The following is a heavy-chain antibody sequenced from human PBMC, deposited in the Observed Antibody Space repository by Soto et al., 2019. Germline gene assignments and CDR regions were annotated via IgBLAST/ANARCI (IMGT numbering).Heavy chain of an antibody. J-gene: IGHJ4*02. V-gene: IGHV4-4*02. Sequence: QVQLQESGPGLVKPSGTLSLTCAVSGGSISSSNWWSWVRQPPGKGLEWIGEIYHSGSTNYNPSLKSQVTIAVDKSKNQFSLKLSSVTAADTAVYYCARRGGAGIAVAGTVDYWGQGTLVTVSS. CDR1: GGSISSSNW. CDR2: IYHSGST. D-gene: IGHD6-19*01. CDR3: ARRGGAGIAVAGTVDY.